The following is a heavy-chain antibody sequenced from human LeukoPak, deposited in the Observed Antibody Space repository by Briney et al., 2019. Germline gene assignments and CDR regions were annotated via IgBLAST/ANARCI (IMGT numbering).Heavy chain of an antibody. Sequence: SETLSLTCTVSGGSISSYYWSWIRQPPGKGLEWIGYIYYSGSTNYNPSLKSRVTLSVDTSKNQFSLKLSSVTAADTAVYYCASSESSGWYLFDYWGQGTLVTVSS. V-gene: IGHV4-59*01. D-gene: IGHD6-19*01. CDR2: IYYSGST. J-gene: IGHJ4*02. CDR1: GGSISSYY. CDR3: ASSESSGWYLFDY.